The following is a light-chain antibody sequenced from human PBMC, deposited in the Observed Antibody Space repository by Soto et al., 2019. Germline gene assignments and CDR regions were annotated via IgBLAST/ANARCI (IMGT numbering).Light chain of an antibody. CDR2: DAS. CDR3: QQYDNLPYT. CDR1: QGIRNF. V-gene: IGKV1-33*01. Sequence: DIQMTQSPCSLSASVGDRVTITCQASQGIRNFLNWYQQKPGKAPRLLIYDASKLETGVPTRFSGSGSGAHFIFTINSLQPEDVATYYCQQYDNLPYTFGQGTKLEI. J-gene: IGKJ2*01.